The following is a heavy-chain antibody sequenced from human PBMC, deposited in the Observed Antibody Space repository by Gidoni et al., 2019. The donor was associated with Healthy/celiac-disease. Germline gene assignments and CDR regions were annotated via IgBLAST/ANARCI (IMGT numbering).Heavy chain of an antibody. Sequence: EVQLVESGGGLVQPGGSLRLSCAASGFTFSSYDMHWVRQATGKGLEWVSDIGTAGDTYYPGSVKGRFTISRENAKNSLYLQKNSLRAGDTAVYYCARDAGTYDAFDIWGQGTMVTVSS. J-gene: IGHJ3*02. CDR1: GFTFSSYD. CDR2: IGTAGDT. D-gene: IGHD1-1*01. CDR3: ARDAGTYDAFDI. V-gene: IGHV3-13*04.